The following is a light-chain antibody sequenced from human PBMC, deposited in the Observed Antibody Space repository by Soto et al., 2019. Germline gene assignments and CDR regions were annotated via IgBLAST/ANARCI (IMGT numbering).Light chain of an antibody. Sequence: QSVLTQPPSVSAAPGQKVTISCSGSNSNIGSNSVSWYQQLPGTAPKLLIYDNDKRPSEIPDRFSGSRSGTSATLGISGLQSEDEADYFCTTWDDSLNGPVFGGGTKLTVL. CDR1: NSNIGSNS. CDR2: DND. J-gene: IGLJ2*01. CDR3: TTWDDSLNGPV. V-gene: IGLV1-51*01.